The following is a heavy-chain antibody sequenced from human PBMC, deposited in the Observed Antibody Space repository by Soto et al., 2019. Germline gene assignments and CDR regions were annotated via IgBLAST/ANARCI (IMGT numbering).Heavy chain of an antibody. CDR3: AREGEESITGTLFAFDI. CDR2: TYYRSKWYN. Sequence: QVQLQPSGPGLVKPSQTLSLTCAISGDSVSSNSAAWNWIRQSPSIGLEWLGRTYYRSKWYNDYAVSVKSRITINHDTSKHQFSLQLNSVTPEDTAVYYWAREGEESITGTLFAFDIWGQGTMVTVSS. D-gene: IGHD1-20*01. J-gene: IGHJ3*02. V-gene: IGHV6-1*01. CDR1: GDSVSSNSAA.